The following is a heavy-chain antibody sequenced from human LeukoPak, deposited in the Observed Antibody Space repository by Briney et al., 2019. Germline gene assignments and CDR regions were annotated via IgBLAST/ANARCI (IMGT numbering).Heavy chain of an antibody. V-gene: IGHV4-59*08. CDR1: GGSINNYY. Sequence: SETLSLTCTVSGGSINNYYRSWIRQPPGKGLEWIGYIYSSGSTNYNPSLKSRVIISVDTSKNQFSPKLSSVTAADTAVYYCARRTLCCGERFDPWGQGTLVTVSS. CDR3: ARRTLCCGERFDP. D-gene: IGHD3-16*01. J-gene: IGHJ5*02. CDR2: IYSSGST.